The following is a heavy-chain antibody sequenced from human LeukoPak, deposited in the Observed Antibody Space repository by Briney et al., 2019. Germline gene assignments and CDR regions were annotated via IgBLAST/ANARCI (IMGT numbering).Heavy chain of an antibody. V-gene: IGHV4-59*01. J-gene: IGHJ4*02. Sequence: SETLSLTCTVSGGSISSYYWSWIRQPPGKGLEWIGYIYYSGSTNYNPSLKSRVTISVGTSKNQFSLKLSSVTAAGTAVYYCARLASSIEVDYWDQGTLVTVSS. D-gene: IGHD2-2*01. CDR2: IYYSGST. CDR3: ARLASSIEVDY. CDR1: GGSISSYY.